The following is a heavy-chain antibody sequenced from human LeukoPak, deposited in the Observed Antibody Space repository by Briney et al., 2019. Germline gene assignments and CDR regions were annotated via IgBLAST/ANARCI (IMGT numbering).Heavy chain of an antibody. CDR1: GGTFSNYA. CDR3: ARDPGDICSGGSCYSGWWFDP. CDR2: IIPMFDTT. J-gene: IGHJ5*02. Sequence: SVKVSCKASGGTFSNYAISWVRQASGQGLEWMGGIIPMFDTTTYAQKFQGRVTITTDESTSTAYMELSSLRSEDTAVYYCARDPGDICSGGSCYSGWWFDPWGQGTLVTVSS. V-gene: IGHV1-69*05. D-gene: IGHD2-15*01.